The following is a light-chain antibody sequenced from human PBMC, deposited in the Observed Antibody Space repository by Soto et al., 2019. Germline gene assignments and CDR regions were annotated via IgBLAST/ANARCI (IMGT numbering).Light chain of an antibody. J-gene: IGKJ2*01. CDR1: QSVSSSY. V-gene: IGKV3-20*01. CDR3: QQYGSSPLT. Sequence: EIVLTQSPGTLSLSPGERATLSCRASQSVSSSYLAWYQQKPGQAPRLLIDGASSRATGIPDRFSGSGPGTAFTLTISRLEPEDFAVYYCQQYGSSPLTFGQGTKLEIK. CDR2: GAS.